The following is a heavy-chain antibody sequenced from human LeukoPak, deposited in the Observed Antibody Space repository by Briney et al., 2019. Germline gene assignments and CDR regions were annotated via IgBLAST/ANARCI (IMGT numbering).Heavy chain of an antibody. CDR3: ARDLCSGGNCFPTDWFDP. Sequence: SVKVSCTASGGTFSTHAFSWVRQAPGQGLEWMGRIIPIVGIANYAQKFQGRVTITADKSTSTTYMELSSLRSEDTAVYYCARDLCSGGNCFPTDWFDPWGQGTLVTVSS. J-gene: IGHJ5*02. CDR2: IIPIVGIA. D-gene: IGHD2-15*01. V-gene: IGHV1-69*04. CDR1: GGTFSTHA.